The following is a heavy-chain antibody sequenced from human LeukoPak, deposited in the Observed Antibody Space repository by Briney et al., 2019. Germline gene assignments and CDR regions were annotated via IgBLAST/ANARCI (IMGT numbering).Heavy chain of an antibody. CDR2: IYPGDSDT. J-gene: IGHJ4*02. CDR1: GYTFTNYW. V-gene: IGHV5-51*01. Sequence: GESLKISCKGSGYTFTNYWIGWVRQMPGKGLEFMGIIYPGDSDTRYSPSFQGQVTISADKSISTAYLQWSSLKASDTAMYYCARQGCSGGSCYPYFDYWGQGTLVTVSS. D-gene: IGHD2-15*01. CDR3: ARQGCSGGSCYPYFDY.